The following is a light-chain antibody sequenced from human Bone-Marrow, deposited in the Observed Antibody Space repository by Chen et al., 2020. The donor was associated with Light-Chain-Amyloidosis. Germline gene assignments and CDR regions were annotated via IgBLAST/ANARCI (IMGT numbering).Light chain of an antibody. V-gene: IGLV6-57*01. J-gene: IGLJ3*02. CDR1: SGSIATNY. CDR3: QSYQGSSQGV. CDR2: EDD. Sequence: NFMLTQPHSVSESPGTTVIISCSRSSGSIATNYVQWYQHRPGSSPTTVIYEDDQRPSGVPDRFSGSIDRSSNSASLTISGLKTEDEADYYCQSYQGSSQGVFGGGTKLTVL.